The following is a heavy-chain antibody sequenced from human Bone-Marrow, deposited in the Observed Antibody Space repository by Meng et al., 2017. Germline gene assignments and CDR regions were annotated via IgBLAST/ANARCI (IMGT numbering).Heavy chain of an antibody. CDR1: GYSITGSYN. CDR2: IYHSGST. CDR3: ARDPKRIIAAAGSGFDY. Sequence: SETLSLTCAVSGYSITGSYNWGWIRQSPGKGLEWIGSIYHSGSTYYNPSLKSRVTISVDTSKNQFSLKLSSVTAADTAVYYCARDPKRIIAAAGSGFDYWGQGTLVTVSS. D-gene: IGHD6-13*01. V-gene: IGHV4-38-2*02. J-gene: IGHJ4*02.